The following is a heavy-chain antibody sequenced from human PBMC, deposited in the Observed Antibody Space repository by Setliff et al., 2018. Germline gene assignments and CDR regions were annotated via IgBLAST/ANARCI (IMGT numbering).Heavy chain of an antibody. CDR1: GDSFSDYY. CDR2: INHRGST. J-gene: IGHJ3*02. Sequence: SETLSLTCVVYGDSFSDYYWSWIRQPPGKGLEWIEEINHRGSTNYSPSLRSRVTISVDTSKNQFSLILRSVTAADTAVYYCARGRMRGSCSGPSCTYDPFDIWGQGTPVTVSS. CDR3: ARGRMRGSCSGPSCTYDPFDI. D-gene: IGHD2-2*01. V-gene: IGHV4-34*01.